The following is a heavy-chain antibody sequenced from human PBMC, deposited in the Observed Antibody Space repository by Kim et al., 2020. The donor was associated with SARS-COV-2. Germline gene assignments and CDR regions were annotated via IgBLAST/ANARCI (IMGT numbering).Heavy chain of an antibody. V-gene: IGHV1-2*02. CDR1: GYTFTDFH. Sequence: ASVKVSCRASGYTFTDFHIHWVRQAPGRGLEWMGWIYPHNGGTSYAQSFQGRVTMTRDTSINTAYMELSSLRSDDTAVYYCAGLPFTSRGRDYWGQGTLV. J-gene: IGHJ4*02. D-gene: IGHD3-3*01. CDR2: IYPHNGGT. CDR3: AGLPFTSRGRDY.